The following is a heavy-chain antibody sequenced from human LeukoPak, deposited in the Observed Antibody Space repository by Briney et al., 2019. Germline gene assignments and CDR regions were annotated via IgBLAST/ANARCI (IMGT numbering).Heavy chain of an antibody. CDR1: GFTFSSYG. CDR2: ISGSGGST. J-gene: IGHJ4*02. Sequence: GGSLRLSCAASGFTFSSYGMSWVRQAPGKGLEWVSAISGSGGSTYYADSVKGRFTISRDNSKNTLYLQMNSLRAEDTAVYYCAKDQAYCGGDCHSDYWGQGTLVTVSS. V-gene: IGHV3-23*01. D-gene: IGHD2-21*02. CDR3: AKDQAYCGGDCHSDY.